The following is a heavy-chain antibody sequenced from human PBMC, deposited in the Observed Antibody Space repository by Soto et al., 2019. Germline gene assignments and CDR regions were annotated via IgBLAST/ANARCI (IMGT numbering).Heavy chain of an antibody. CDR2: IYPGDSDT. J-gene: IGHJ4*02. Sequence: PGESLKISCKGSGYSFTSYWIGWVRQMPGKGLEWMAIIYPGDSDTRYNPSFQGQVTISADRSISTAYLQWSSLTASDTAMYYCASLSSSRGYYYPEYWGQGTLVTVS. V-gene: IGHV5-51*01. CDR3: ASLSSSRGYYYPEY. D-gene: IGHD3-22*01. CDR1: GYSFTSYW.